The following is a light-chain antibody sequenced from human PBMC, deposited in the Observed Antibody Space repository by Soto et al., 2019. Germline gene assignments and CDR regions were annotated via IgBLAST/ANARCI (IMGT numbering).Light chain of an antibody. CDR2: SAS. Sequence: ERVMIQDLATSSMTPGERATLSCRASQSVSSNLAWHQQKPGQAPRLLIYSASTRATGTPARFSGSRSGTEFTLTISSLQSEDFAVYYCQQDHNWPPAFGQGTKVDIK. V-gene: IGKV3-15*01. J-gene: IGKJ1*01. CDR3: QQDHNWPPA. CDR1: QSVSSN.